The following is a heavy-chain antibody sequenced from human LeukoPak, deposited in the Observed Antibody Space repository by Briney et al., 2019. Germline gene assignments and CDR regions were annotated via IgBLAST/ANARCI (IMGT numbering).Heavy chain of an antibody. CDR3: AEEIPNLLRYFDWGTRGNDFDY. D-gene: IGHD3-9*01. J-gene: IGHJ4*02. CDR2: ISGSGGST. CDR1: GFTVSSNY. Sequence: PGGSLRLSCAASGFTVSSNYMSWVRQAPGKGLEWVSAISGSGGSTYYADSVKGRFTISRDNSKNTLYLQMNSLRAEDTAVYYCAEEIPNLLRYFDWGTRGNDFDYWGQGTLVTVSS. V-gene: IGHV3-23*01.